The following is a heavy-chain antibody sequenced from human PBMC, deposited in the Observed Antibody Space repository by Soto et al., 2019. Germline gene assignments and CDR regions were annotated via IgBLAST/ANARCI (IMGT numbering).Heavy chain of an antibody. Sequence: SVKVSCKASGYTFTSYYMHWVRQAPGQGLEWMGGIIPIFGTANYAQKFQGRVTITADESTSAAYMELSSLRSEDTAVYYCARARQWLDTYYYYYGMDVWGQGTTVTVSS. V-gene: IGHV1-69*13. J-gene: IGHJ6*02. CDR1: GYTFTSYY. CDR2: IIPIFGTA. CDR3: ARARQWLDTYYYYYGMDV. D-gene: IGHD6-19*01.